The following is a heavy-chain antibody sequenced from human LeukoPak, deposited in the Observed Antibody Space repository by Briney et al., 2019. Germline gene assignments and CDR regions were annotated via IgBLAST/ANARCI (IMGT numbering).Heavy chain of an antibody. CDR2: IYTSGST. CDR1: GGSISSGSYY. CDR3: ARVPNLCSSTSCPFWFDP. V-gene: IGHV4-61*02. D-gene: IGHD2-2*01. J-gene: IGHJ5*02. Sequence: SETLSLTCTVSGGSISSGSYYWSWIRQPAGKGLEWIGRIYTSGSTNYNPSLKSRVTISVDTSKNQFSLKLSSVTAADTAVYYCARVPNLCSSTSCPFWFDPWGQGTLVTVSS.